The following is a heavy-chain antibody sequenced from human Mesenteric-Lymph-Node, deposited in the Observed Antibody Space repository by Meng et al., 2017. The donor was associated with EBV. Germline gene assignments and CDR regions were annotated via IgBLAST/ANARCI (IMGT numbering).Heavy chain of an antibody. Sequence: GRLREAGPGPVTASQTLSLPCIVSGGSVSSGSYYWTWIRQPPGKGLEWIGYIYYSGSTNYNPSLKSRVTISVDTSKNQFSLKLSSVTAADTAVYYCARVASRAVGVDYWGQGTLVTVSS. CDR1: GGSVSSGSYY. D-gene: IGHD2-15*01. V-gene: IGHV4-61*01. J-gene: IGHJ4*02. CDR2: IYYSGST. CDR3: ARVASRAVGVDY.